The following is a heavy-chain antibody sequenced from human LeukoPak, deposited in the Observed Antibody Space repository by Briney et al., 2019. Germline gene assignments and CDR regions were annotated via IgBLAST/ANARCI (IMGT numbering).Heavy chain of an antibody. J-gene: IGHJ4*02. CDR3: ARCYYDSSGYPTQDY. CDR2: SSNGVST. D-gene: IGHD3-22*01. V-gene: IGHV3-64*01. Sequence: SSNGVSTYYANSVNGRFTICRDNSKNTLYLQMGSLRAEDMAVYYCARCYYDSSGYPTQDYWGRGTLATVSS.